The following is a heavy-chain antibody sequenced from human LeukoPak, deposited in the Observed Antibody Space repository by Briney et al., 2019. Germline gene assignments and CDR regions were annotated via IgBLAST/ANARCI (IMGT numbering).Heavy chain of an antibody. D-gene: IGHD2-15*01. CDR3: ARDRSSCSGGSCTEVLDY. Sequence: SETLSLTCTVSSGSTSSYYWSWIRQPPGKGLEWIGYINYSGSTYNPSLKSRVTMSVDTSKNQFSLKLSSVTAADTAVYYCARDRSSCSGGSCTEVLDYWGQGTLVTVSS. J-gene: IGHJ4*02. V-gene: IGHV4-59*12. CDR1: SGSTSSYY. CDR2: INYSGST.